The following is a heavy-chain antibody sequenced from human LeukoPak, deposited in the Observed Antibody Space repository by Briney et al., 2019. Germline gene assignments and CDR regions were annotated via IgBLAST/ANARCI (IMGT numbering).Heavy chain of an antibody. CDR2: VNEDGRQI. Sequence: PSETLSLTCTVSGGSISSSSYYWGWIRQPPGKGLEWVAKVNEDGRQIYYADSVKGRFTISRDNAKNSVHLQMNNLRVEDTAVYYCAKDEVGGHFEYWGQGILVTVSS. J-gene: IGHJ4*02. CDR1: GGSISSSSYY. V-gene: IGHV3-7*01. CDR3: AKDEVGGHFEY.